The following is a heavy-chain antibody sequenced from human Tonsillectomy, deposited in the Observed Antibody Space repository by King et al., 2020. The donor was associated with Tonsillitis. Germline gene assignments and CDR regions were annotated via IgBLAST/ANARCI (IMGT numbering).Heavy chain of an antibody. CDR3: ARGVVIPRGSFDY. CDR2: IYPGDSDT. J-gene: IGHJ4*02. D-gene: IGHD3-3*01. CDR1: GYNFANYW. Sequence: QLVQSGAEVKKPGESLKISCKGSGYNFANYWIGWVRQMTGKGLEWMGIIYPGDSDTRYSPSFQGQVTISADKSISTAYPQWRSLKASDTAMYYCARGVVIPRGSFDYWGQGSLVTVSS. V-gene: IGHV5-51*03.